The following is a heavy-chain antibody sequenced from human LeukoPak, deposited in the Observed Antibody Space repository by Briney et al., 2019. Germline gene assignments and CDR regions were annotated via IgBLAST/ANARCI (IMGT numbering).Heavy chain of an antibody. V-gene: IGHV4-61*01. CDR2: ISDSGGS. Sequence: SETLSLTCSVSVGSLCRGISYWSWIRQPPGEGLEWIAYISDSGGSDYNPSLRGRVTISLDTSKNQFSLKLSSVTAADTAVYYCARGGCSIDFCGPGTLVTVSS. J-gene: IGHJ4*02. CDR1: VGSLCRGISY. CDR3: ARGGCSIDF. D-gene: IGHD2-15*01.